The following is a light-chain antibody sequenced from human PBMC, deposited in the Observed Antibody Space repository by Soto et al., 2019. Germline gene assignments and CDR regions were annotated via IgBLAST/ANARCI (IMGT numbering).Light chain of an antibody. Sequence: EFVLTQSPGTLSLSPGEGATLSCRASQTISRSLLAWYQQKPGQAPRLLISGASSRATGIPDRFSGSGSGTDFTLTISRLEPEDFAVYYCQQYSDAPLTFGGGTKVEIK. J-gene: IGKJ4*01. V-gene: IGKV3-20*01. CDR3: QQYSDAPLT. CDR2: GAS. CDR1: QTISRSL.